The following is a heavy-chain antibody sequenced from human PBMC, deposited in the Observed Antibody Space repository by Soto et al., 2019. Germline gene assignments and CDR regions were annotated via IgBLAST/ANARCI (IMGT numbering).Heavy chain of an antibody. V-gene: IGHV1-69*13. CDR3: ASGLRYYDPKSTPSNTEV. Sequence: SVKVSCKASGGTFSSYAISCVRQAPGQGLEWMGGIIPIFGTANYAQKFQGRVTITADESTSTAYMELSSLRSEDTAVYYCASGLRYYDPKSTPSNTEVWGQGTTVTVSS. D-gene: IGHD3-3*01. J-gene: IGHJ6*02. CDR2: IIPIFGTA. CDR1: GGTFSSYA.